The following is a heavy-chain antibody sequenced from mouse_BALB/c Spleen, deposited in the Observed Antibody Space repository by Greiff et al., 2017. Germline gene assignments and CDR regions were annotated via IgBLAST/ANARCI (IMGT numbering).Heavy chain of an antibody. J-gene: IGHJ4*01. D-gene: IGHD2-3*01. V-gene: IGHV1-4*02. CDR1: GYTFTSYT. Sequence: QVQLQQSAAELARPGASVKMSCKASGYTFTSYTMHWVKQRPGQGLEWIGYINPSSGYTEYNQKFKDKTTLTADKSSSTAYMQLSSLTSEDSAVYYCARDGYYVYYAMDYWGQGTSVTVSS. CDR2: INPSSGYT. CDR3: ARDGYYVYYAMDY.